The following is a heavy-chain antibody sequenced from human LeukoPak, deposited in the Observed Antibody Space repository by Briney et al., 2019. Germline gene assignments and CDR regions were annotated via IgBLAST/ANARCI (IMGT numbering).Heavy chain of an antibody. J-gene: IGHJ6*02. V-gene: IGHV1-2*02. D-gene: IGHD6-13*01. CDR2: INPNSGGT. CDR3: ASAGIAAAGGFYYYYYGMDV. CDR1: GYTFTGYY. Sequence: ASVKVSCKASGYTFTGYYMHWVRQAPGQGLEWMGWINPNSGGTNYAQTFQGRVTMTRDTSISTAYMELSRRRSDDTAVYYCASAGIAAAGGFYYYYYGMDVWGQGTTVTVSS.